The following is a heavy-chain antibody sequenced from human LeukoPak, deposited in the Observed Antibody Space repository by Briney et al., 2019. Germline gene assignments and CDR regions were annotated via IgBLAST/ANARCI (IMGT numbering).Heavy chain of an antibody. Sequence: PGGSLRLSCAASGFTFSSYSMNWVRQAPGKGLEWVSSISSSSSYIYYADSVKGRFTISRDNAKNSLYLQMNSLRAEDTAVYYCARDRWDFLEMATINDYWGQGTLVTVSS. V-gene: IGHV3-21*01. CDR3: ARDRWDFLEMATINDY. J-gene: IGHJ4*02. CDR1: GFTFSSYS. D-gene: IGHD5-24*01. CDR2: ISSSSSYI.